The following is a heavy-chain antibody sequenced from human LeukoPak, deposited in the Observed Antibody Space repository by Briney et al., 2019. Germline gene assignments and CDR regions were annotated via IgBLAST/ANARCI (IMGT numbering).Heavy chain of an antibody. Sequence: PSQTLSLTCTVSGGSISSGGYYWSWIRQPPGKGLEWIGYIYHSGSTYYNPSLKSRVTISVDRSKNQFSLKLSSVTAADTAVYYCARDEAARPVIRYFDLWGRGTLVTVSS. D-gene: IGHD6-6*01. CDR3: ARDEAARPVIRYFDL. V-gene: IGHV4-30-2*01. CDR2: IYHSGST. CDR1: GGSISSGGYY. J-gene: IGHJ2*01.